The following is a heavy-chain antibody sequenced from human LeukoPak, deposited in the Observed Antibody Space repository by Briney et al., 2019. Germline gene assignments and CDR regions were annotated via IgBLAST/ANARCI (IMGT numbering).Heavy chain of an antibody. CDR3: ARGGGYSGYDRGGDY. CDR2: INHSGST. Sequence: PAETLSLTCAVYGGSFSGNYWSWIRQPPGKGLEWIGEINHSGSTSYNPSLKSRVTISVGTSKNQFSLKLSSVTAADTAVYYCARGGGYSGYDRGGDYWGQGTLVTVSS. J-gene: IGHJ4*02. D-gene: IGHD5-12*01. V-gene: IGHV4-34*01. CDR1: GGSFSGNY.